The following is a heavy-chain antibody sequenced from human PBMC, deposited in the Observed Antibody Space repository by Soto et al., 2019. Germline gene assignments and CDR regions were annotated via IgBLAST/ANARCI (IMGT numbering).Heavy chain of an antibody. Sequence: GGSLRLSWAASGFTFSRHAMDWVRQAPGKGLEREAFISDNGRTKDYADSVKGRFTISRDNSKNTLYLQMNSLRANETAVYYCARDRTDNYYFDYWRQRTLVTVSS. CDR1: GFTFSRHA. V-gene: IGHV3-30*14. J-gene: IGHJ4*02. CDR3: ARDRTDNYYFDY. D-gene: IGHD1-1*01. CDR2: ISDNGRTK.